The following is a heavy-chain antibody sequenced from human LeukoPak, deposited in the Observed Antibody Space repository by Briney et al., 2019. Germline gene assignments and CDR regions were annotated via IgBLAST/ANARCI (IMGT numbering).Heavy chain of an antibody. J-gene: IGHJ4*02. CDR3: ARGQDIVVVPAAPNFDY. CDR2: IKTDGSEK. D-gene: IGHD2-2*01. CDR1: GFTFSNYW. Sequence: GGSLRLSCEGSGFTFSNYWMGWVRQAPGKGLQWVANIKTDGSEKYYVDSVKGRFTISRDNAKNSLYLQMNSLRAEDTAVYYCARGQDIVVVPAAPNFDYWGQGTLVTVSS. V-gene: IGHV3-7*01.